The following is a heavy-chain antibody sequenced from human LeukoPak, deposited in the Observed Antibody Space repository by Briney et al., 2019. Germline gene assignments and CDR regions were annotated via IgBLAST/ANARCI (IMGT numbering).Heavy chain of an antibody. Sequence: PGGSLRLSCAASGFTFSGYNMNWVRQAPGKGLEWVSYISRSSSTIYYADSVKGRFTISRDNAKNSLYLHMSSLRAEDTAVYYCARDWGKHTVVSYYWYFDLWGRGTLVTVSS. J-gene: IGHJ2*01. D-gene: IGHD4-23*01. CDR2: ISRSSSTI. CDR3: ARDWGKHTVVSYYWYFDL. CDR1: GFTFSGYN. V-gene: IGHV3-48*01.